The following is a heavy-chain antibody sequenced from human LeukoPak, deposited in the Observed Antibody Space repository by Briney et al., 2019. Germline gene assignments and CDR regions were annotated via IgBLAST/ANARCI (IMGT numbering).Heavy chain of an antibody. CDR1: GFTFSSFA. V-gene: IGHV3-30*04. D-gene: IGHD3-10*01. CDR2: ISYDGSNK. J-gene: IGHJ4*02. CDR3: AREWGYYGSGGLYYFDY. Sequence: GSLRLSCAASGFTFSSFAMHWVRQAPGKGLGWVAVISYDGSNKYYADSVKGRFTISRDNSKNTLYLQMNSLRAEDTAVYYCAREWGYYGSGGLYYFDYWGQGTLVTVSS.